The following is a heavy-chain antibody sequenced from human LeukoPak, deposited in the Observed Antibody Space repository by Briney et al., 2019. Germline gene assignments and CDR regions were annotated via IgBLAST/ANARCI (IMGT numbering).Heavy chain of an antibody. Sequence: PSETLSLTCAVYGGSFSGYYWSWIRQPPGKGLEWIGEINHSGSTNYNPSLKSRVTISVDTSKNQFSLKLSSVTAADTAVYYCARASGLLWFGELLSEWYFGYWGQGTLVTVSS. D-gene: IGHD3-10*01. CDR1: GGSFSGYY. CDR3: ARASGLLWFGELLSEWYFGY. J-gene: IGHJ4*02. CDR2: INHSGST. V-gene: IGHV4-34*01.